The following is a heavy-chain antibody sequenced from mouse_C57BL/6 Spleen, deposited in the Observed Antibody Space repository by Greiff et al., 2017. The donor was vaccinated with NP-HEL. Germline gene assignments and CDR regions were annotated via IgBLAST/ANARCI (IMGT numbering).Heavy chain of an antibody. Sequence: QVQLQQSGPELVKPGASVKISCKASGYAFSSSWMNWVKQRPGKGLEWIGRIYPGDGDTNYNGKFKGKATLTADKSSSTAYMQLSSLTSEDSAVYFCAREGNDFSYYFDYWGQGTTLTVSS. CDR1: GYAFSSSW. CDR3: AREGNDFSYYFDY. D-gene: IGHD2-4*01. V-gene: IGHV1-82*01. J-gene: IGHJ2*01. CDR2: IYPGDGDT.